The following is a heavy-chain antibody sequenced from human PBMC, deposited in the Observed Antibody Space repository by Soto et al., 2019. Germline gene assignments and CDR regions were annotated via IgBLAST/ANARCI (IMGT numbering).Heavy chain of an antibody. CDR1: GYTFTSYG. CDR3: ARVRVQQLIHYFEC. Sequence: ASVKVSCKASGYTFTSYGISWVRQAPGQGLEWMGWISAYNGNTNYAHKLQGRVTMSTDKSTSTDDMELRSLRSDDKAVYNCARVRVQQLIHYFECSDQATLLNVSS. D-gene: IGHD6-13*01. V-gene: IGHV1-18*04. CDR2: ISAYNGNT. J-gene: IGHJ4*02.